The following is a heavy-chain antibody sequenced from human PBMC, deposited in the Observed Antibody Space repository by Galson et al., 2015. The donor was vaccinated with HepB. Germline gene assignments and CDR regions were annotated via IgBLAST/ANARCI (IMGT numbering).Heavy chain of an antibody. J-gene: IGHJ4*02. V-gene: IGHV3-30*04. D-gene: IGHD5-12*01. CDR2: ITYDGTNK. Sequence: SLRLSCAASGFTFNRYAMHWVRQAPGKGLQWVAVITYDGTNKFYARSVKGRFTISRDNSGNTLFLHMNSLRPEDTALYYCVKGGGYSAIRGRGGFDSWGQGALVTVSS. CDR3: VKGGGYSAIRGRGGFDS. CDR1: GFTFNRYA.